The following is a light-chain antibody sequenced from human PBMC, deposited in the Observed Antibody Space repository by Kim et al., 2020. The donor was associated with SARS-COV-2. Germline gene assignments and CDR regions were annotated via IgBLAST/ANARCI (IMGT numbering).Light chain of an antibody. CDR1: SSDVGGYNS. CDR3: SSYAGSNNYV. V-gene: IGLV2-8*01. J-gene: IGLJ1*01. CDR2: EVS. Sequence: GQSVTISCPGTSSDVGGYNSVSWSQQHPGKAPKLMIYEVSKRPSGVPDRCSGSKSGNTASLTVSGLQAEDEADYYCSSYAGSNNYVFGTGTKVTVL.